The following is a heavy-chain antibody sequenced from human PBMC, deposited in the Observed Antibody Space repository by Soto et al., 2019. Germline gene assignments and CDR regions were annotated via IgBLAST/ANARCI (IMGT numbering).Heavy chain of an antibody. CDR1: GGTFGNHA. V-gene: IGHV1-69*01. D-gene: IGHD5-18*01. J-gene: IGHJ4*02. CDR3: ARDAGYTYGYVFDY. CDR2: IIPVLGVG. Sequence: QVQLVQSGAEVKKPGSSVRVSCKASGGTFGNHAISWERQAPGQGLEWLGGIIPVLGVGDNAQNFQGRVTITADASTSTAYLELSSLRSEDTAVYNCARDAGYTYGYVFDYWGQGTLVTVSS.